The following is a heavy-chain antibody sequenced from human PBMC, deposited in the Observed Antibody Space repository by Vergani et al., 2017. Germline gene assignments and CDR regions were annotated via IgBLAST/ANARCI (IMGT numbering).Heavy chain of an antibody. CDR2: IYTSGST. V-gene: IGHV4-61*02. D-gene: IGHD2-2*01. Sequence: QVQLQESGPGLVKPSQTLSLTCTVSGGPISSGSYYWSWIRQPAGKGLEWIGRIYTSGSTNYNPSLKSGVTISVDPSKNQFSLKLSSVTAADTAVYYCARETRDMVVVPGAREYYYYGMDVWGQGTTVTVSS. CDR3: ARETRDMVVVPGAREYYYYGMDV. CDR1: GGPISSGSYY. J-gene: IGHJ6*02.